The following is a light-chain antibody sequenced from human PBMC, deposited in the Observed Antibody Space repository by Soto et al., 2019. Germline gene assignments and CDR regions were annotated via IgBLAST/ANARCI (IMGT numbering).Light chain of an antibody. CDR3: SSYAATSTTV. V-gene: IGLV2-14*03. CDR1: SSDVGAYNY. Sequence: QSVLTQPASVSGSPGQSITISCTGTSSDVGAYNYVSWYQQHPGKAPKLIIYDVTYRPSGISDRFSGSKSGNTASLTISGLQAEDEADYYCSSYAATSTTVFGTGTKVTVL. CDR2: DVT. J-gene: IGLJ1*01.